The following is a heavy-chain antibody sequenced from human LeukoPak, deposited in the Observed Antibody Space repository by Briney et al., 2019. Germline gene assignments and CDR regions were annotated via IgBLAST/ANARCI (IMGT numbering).Heavy chain of an antibody. J-gene: IGHJ5*02. D-gene: IGHD3-10*01. Sequence: ASVKVSCKASGYTFTGYYMHWVRQAPGQGLEWMGWINPNSGGTNYAQKFQGRVTMTRDTSISTAYMELSRLRSDDTAVYYCARDRVVRGVIIPRGFDPWGQGTLVTVSS. V-gene: IGHV1-2*02. CDR1: GYTFTGYY. CDR2: INPNSGGT. CDR3: ARDRVVRGVIIPRGFDP.